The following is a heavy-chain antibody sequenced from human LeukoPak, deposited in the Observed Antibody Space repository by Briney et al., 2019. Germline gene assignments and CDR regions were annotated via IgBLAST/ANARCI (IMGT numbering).Heavy chain of an antibody. J-gene: IGHJ5*02. CDR2: INPNSGGT. D-gene: IGHD6-13*01. CDR3: ARERIAAAGTFDP. V-gene: IGHV1-2*06. CDR1: GYTFTGYY. Sequence: ASVKVSCKASGYTFTGYYMHWVRQAPGQGLEWMGRINPNSGGTNYAQKFQGRVTMTRDTSISTAYMELSRLRSDDTAVYYRARERIAAAGTFDPWGQGTLVTVSS.